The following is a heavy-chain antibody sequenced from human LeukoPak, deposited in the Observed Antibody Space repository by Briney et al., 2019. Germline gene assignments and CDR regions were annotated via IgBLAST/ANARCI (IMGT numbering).Heavy chain of an antibody. V-gene: IGHV4-34*01. D-gene: IGHD5-12*01. J-gene: IGHJ4*02. CDR2: INHSGST. Sequence: KTSETLSLTCAVYGGSFSGYYWSWIRQPPGKGLEWIGEINHSGSTNYNPSLKSRVTISVDTSKNQFSLKLSSVTAADTAVYYCARRRFRSFGYSGYGKARGDFDYWGQGTLVTVSS. CDR1: GGSFSGYY. CDR3: ARRRFRSFGYSGYGKARGDFDY.